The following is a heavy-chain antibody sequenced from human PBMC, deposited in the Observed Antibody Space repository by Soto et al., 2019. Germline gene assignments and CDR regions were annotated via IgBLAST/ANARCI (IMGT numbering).Heavy chain of an antibody. D-gene: IGHD2-8*02. Sequence: QVQLQQWGAGLLKPSETLSLTCAVYGGSFSGYYWTWIRQPPGTGLEWIGEINHSGSTNYNPSLKXXVTLSVDTYKNQFSLKLTSVTAADPAVYYCARDKITGLCAYWGQGTLVTVSS. V-gene: IGHV4-34*01. CDR3: ARDKITGLCAY. J-gene: IGHJ4*02. CDR2: INHSGST. CDR1: GGSFSGYY.